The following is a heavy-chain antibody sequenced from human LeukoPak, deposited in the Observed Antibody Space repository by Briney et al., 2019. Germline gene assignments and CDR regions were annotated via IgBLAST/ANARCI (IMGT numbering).Heavy chain of an antibody. V-gene: IGHV3-23*01. CDR2: ISGGGDYI. D-gene: IGHD6-19*01. CDR3: AKDGANQWLVRYFQH. Sequence: QPGGTLRLSCAASGFTFSDYGMTWVRQAPGKGLEWVSSISGGGDYIYYADSVKGRFTISRDNSKNTLYLQMNSLRAEDTAVYYCAKDGANQWLVRYFQHWGQGTLVTVSS. CDR1: GFTFSDYG. J-gene: IGHJ1*01.